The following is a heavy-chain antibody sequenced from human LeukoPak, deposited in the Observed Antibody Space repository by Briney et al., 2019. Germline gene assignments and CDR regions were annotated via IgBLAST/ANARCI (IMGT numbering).Heavy chain of an antibody. J-gene: IGHJ4*02. D-gene: IGHD3-16*02. CDR1: GFTFSSYA. Sequence: GGSLRLSCAASGFTFSSYAMSWVRQAPGKGLEWVSFISGSGGSTYYAHSVKGRFTISRDNSKNTLYPQMNSLRAEDTAVYYCAKGRGLGELSYDYWGQGTLVTVSS. V-gene: IGHV3-23*01. CDR2: ISGSGGST. CDR3: AKGRGLGELSYDY.